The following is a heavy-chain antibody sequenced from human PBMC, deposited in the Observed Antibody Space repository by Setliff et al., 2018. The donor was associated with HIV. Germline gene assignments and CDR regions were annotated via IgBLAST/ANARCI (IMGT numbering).Heavy chain of an antibody. CDR3: ARGRDIVVVVGAENSFYYYMDV. V-gene: IGHV4-39*01. CDR2: IYYSGST. CDR1: GGSISSNSYY. D-gene: IGHD2-15*01. Sequence: SETLSLTCTVSGGSISSNSYYWGWIRQPPGKGLEWIGSIYYSGSTYYNPSLKSRVTISVDTSKNQFSLKMSSVTAADTAVYYCARGRDIVVVVGAENSFYYYMDVWGKGTTVTVSS. J-gene: IGHJ6*03.